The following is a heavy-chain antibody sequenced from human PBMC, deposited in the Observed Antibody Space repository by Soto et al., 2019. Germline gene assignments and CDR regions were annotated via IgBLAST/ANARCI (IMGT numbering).Heavy chain of an antibody. Sequence: QVQLQQWGAGLLKPSETLSLTCAVYGGSFSGYYWSWIRQPPGKGLEWIGEINHSGSTNYNPSLKSRVTISVDTSKNQFSLKLSSVTAADTAVYYCARGEGWRSSSSTQPWGQGTLVTVSS. J-gene: IGHJ5*02. CDR1: GGSFSGYY. CDR2: INHSGST. V-gene: IGHV4-34*01. D-gene: IGHD6-13*01. CDR3: ARGEGWRSSSSTQP.